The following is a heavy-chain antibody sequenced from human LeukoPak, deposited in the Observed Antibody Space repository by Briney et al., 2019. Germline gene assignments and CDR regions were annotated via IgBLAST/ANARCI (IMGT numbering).Heavy chain of an antibody. Sequence: ASVKVSCKVSGYTLTDLSTHWVRQAPGKGLEWMGGLDPADGETINAQKFQGRVTMNEDTSTDTAYMALNSLRSEDTAVYYCATHRTTVITGLVYWGQGTLVSVSS. V-gene: IGHV1-24*01. CDR3: ATHRTTVITGLVY. J-gene: IGHJ4*02. CDR2: LDPADGET. CDR1: GYTLTDLS. D-gene: IGHD4-17*01.